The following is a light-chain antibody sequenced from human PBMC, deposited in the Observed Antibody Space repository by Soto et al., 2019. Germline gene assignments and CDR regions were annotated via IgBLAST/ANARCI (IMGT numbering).Light chain of an antibody. Sequence: EVVMTQSPATLSVSPGERATLSCRASQSVTTNMAWYQQKPGQAPRLLIYGASTRATGIPARFSGSGSGTDFTLTISSLQSEDFAVYYCQQRSNWPPLATFGPGTKVDIK. V-gene: IGKV3-15*01. CDR2: GAS. J-gene: IGKJ3*01. CDR1: QSVTTN. CDR3: QQRSNWPPLAT.